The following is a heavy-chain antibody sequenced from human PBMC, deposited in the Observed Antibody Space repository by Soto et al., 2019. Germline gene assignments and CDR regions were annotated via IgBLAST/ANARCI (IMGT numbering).Heavy chain of an antibody. CDR2: ISDSGDKT. Sequence: GGSLRLSCAAAGFTFSSYAMSWVRQAPGKGLEWVSAISDSGDKTYYADSVKGRFTVSRDNSKNTLYLQMNSLRAEDTAVYFCAKDPNDYDSSAYYVDYWGRGTLVTVSS. CDR1: GFTFSSYA. CDR3: AKDPNDYDSSAYYVDY. D-gene: IGHD3-22*01. J-gene: IGHJ4*02. V-gene: IGHV3-23*01.